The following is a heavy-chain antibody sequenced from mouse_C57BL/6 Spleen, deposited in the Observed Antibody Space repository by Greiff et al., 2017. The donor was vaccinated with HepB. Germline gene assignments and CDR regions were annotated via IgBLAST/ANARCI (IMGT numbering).Heavy chain of an antibody. D-gene: IGHD1-1*01. CDR1: GFTFSSYA. Sequence: EVQVVESGGGLVKPGGSLKLSCAASGFTFSSYAMSWVRQTPEKRLEWVATISDGGSYTYYPDNVKGRFTISRDNAKNNLYLQMSHLKSEDTAMYYCARDKGSVTTVVASPFAYWIQGTLVTVSA. CDR3: ARDKGSVTTVVASPFAY. J-gene: IGHJ3*01. V-gene: IGHV5-4*01. CDR2: ISDGGSYT.